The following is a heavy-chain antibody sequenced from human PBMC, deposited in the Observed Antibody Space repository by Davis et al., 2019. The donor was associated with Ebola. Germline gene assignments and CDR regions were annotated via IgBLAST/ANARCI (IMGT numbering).Heavy chain of an antibody. V-gene: IGHV4-39*01. D-gene: IGHD5-18*01. J-gene: IGHJ6*02. CDR1: GGSISSSSSY. CDR2: VYNSGRI. Sequence: SETLSLTCTVSGGSISSSSSYWGWIRQPPGMGLEWIANVYNSGRIDYNPSLKSRLTLPVDTSKNQFSLKLRSVTAADTAIYYCARGHTYGSMVYGLDVWGQGTTVAVSS. CDR3: ARGHTYGSMVYGLDV.